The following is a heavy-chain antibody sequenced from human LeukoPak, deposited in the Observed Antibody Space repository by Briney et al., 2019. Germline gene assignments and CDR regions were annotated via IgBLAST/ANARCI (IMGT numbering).Heavy chain of an antibody. D-gene: IGHD2-2*01. J-gene: IGHJ5*02. CDR2: INPNSGGT. Sequence: ASVKVSCKASGYTFTGYYMHWVRQAPGQGLEWMGWINPNSGGTNYAQKFQGRVTMTRDTSISTAYMELSRLRSDDTAVCYCARAMRGVVVPAARFDPWGQGTLVTVSS. CDR3: ARAMRGVVVPAARFDP. V-gene: IGHV1-2*02. CDR1: GYTFTGYY.